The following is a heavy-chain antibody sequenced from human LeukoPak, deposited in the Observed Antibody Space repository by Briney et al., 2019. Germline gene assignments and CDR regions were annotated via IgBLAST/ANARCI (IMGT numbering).Heavy chain of an antibody. Sequence: PSETLSLTCAVYGGSFSGYYWSWIRQPPGKGLEWIGEINHSGSTNYNPSLKSRVTISVDTSKNQFSLKLSSVTAADTAVYYCARGTEYYYGSGSYSPFDYWGQGTLVTVSS. CDR2: INHSGST. CDR3: ARGTEYYYGSGSYSPFDY. V-gene: IGHV4-34*01. D-gene: IGHD3-10*01. CDR1: GGSFSGYY. J-gene: IGHJ4*02.